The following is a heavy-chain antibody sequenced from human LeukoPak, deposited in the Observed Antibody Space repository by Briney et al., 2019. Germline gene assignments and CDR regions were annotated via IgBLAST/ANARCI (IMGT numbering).Heavy chain of an antibody. J-gene: IGHJ4*02. D-gene: IGHD7-27*01. CDR2: IINSESTI. CDR3: ARGQAGIDNWGVFDY. V-gene: IGHV3-11*04. Sequence: GGSLRLSCEASGFTFSDYYMGWIRQAPGKGLEWVSHIINSESTIYYANSVKGRFTISRDNGKNSLYLQMNSLRAEDTAVYYCARGQAGIDNWGVFDYWGQGTLVTVSS. CDR1: GFTFSDYY.